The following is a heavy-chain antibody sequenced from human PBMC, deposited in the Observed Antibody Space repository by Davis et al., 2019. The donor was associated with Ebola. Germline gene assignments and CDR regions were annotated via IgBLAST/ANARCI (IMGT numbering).Heavy chain of an antibody. CDR3: AKADPQQYFDY. CDR2: IRSDGSVK. Sequence: GESLKISCAASEFTFSISGMHWVRQAPGKGLEWVAFIRSDGSVKYYADSLKGRFTISRDYSKNTLSLQMNSLRAEDTAVYYCAKADPQQYFDYWGQGTLVTVSS. J-gene: IGHJ4*02. CDR1: EFTFSISG. V-gene: IGHV3-30*02.